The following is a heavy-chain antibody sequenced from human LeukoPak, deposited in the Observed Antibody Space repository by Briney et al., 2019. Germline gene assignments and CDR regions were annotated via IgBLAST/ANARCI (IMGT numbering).Heavy chain of an antibody. V-gene: IGHV1-69*13. CDR1: GGTFSSYA. D-gene: IGHD2-2*01. CDR2: IIPIFGTA. Sequence: GASVKVSCKASGGTFSSYAISWVRQAPGQGLEWMGGIIPIFGTANYAQKFQGRVTITADESTSTAYMELSSLRSEDTAVYYCAVASPGEDIVVVPAALDVAFDIWGQGTMVTVSS. J-gene: IGHJ3*02. CDR3: AVASPGEDIVVVPAALDVAFDI.